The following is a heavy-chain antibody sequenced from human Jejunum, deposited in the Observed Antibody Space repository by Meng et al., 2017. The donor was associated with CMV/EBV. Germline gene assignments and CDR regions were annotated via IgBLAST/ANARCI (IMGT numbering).Heavy chain of an antibody. D-gene: IGHD3-3*01. CDR2: IHDTGST. CDR3: ARGSIFVSFDS. Sequence: VELLGPAPGLVKPSQTLSLTRSVSGGSIGSGDYYWSWIRQPPGKGLEWIGYIHDTGSTYYNPSLKSRVDISLGTSRNHFSLTLSSVTAEDTAVYFCARGSIFVSFDSWGQGTLVTVSS. CDR1: GGSIGSGDYY. J-gene: IGHJ4*02. V-gene: IGHV4-30-4*08.